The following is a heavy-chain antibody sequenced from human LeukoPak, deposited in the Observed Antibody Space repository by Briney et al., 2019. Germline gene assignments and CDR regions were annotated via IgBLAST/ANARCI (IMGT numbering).Heavy chain of an antibody. CDR1: GYTFTSYG. J-gene: IGHJ6*02. V-gene: IGHV1-18*01. Sequence: ASVKVSCKASGYTFTSYGISWVRQAPGQGLEWMGWISAYNGNTNYAQKLQGRVTMTTDTSTSTAYMELRSLRSDDTAVYYCARGHPKDIVVVPAAMKGRYYYYGMDVWGQGTTVTVFS. CDR3: ARGHPKDIVVVPAAMKGRYYYYGMDV. D-gene: IGHD2-2*01. CDR2: ISAYNGNT.